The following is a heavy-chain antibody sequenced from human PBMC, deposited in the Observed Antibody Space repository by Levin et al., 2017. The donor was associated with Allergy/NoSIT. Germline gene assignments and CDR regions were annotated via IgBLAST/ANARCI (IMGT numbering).Heavy chain of an antibody. Sequence: AASVKVSCKVSGYTLTELSMHWVRQAPGKGLEWMGGFDPEDGETIYAQKFQGRVTMTEDTSTDTAYMELSSLRSEDTAVYYCATAAAGGNSGSYWFDPWGQGTLVTVSS. J-gene: IGHJ5*02. CDR1: GYTLTELS. V-gene: IGHV1-24*01. CDR3: ATAAAGGNSGSYWFDP. D-gene: IGHD1-26*01. CDR2: FDPEDGET.